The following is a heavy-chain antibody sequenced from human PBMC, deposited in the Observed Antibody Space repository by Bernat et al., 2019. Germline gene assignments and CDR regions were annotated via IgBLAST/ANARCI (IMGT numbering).Heavy chain of an antibody. V-gene: IGHV4-39*01. CDR2: NYYSGST. Sequence: QLQLQESGPGLVKPSETLSLTCTVSGGSISSSSYYWGWIRQPPGKGLEWIGRNYYSGSTYYNPSLKSRVTISVDTSKNQFSLKLSSVTAADTAVYYCARHKWYYMDVWGKGTTVTVSS. D-gene: IGHD1-26*01. CDR1: GGSISSSSYY. CDR3: ARHKWYYMDV. J-gene: IGHJ6*03.